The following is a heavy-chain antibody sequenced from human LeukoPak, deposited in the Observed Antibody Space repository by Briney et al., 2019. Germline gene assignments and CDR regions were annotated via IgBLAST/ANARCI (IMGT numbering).Heavy chain of an antibody. V-gene: IGHV3-43D*03. CDR2: ISWDGGST. CDR1: GFTFDDYA. J-gene: IGHJ4*02. D-gene: IGHD3-10*01. Sequence: GGSLRLSCAASGFTFDDYAMHWVRQAPGKGLEWVSLISWDGGSTYYADSVKGRFTISRDNSKNTLYLQMNSLRAEDTAVYYCAKDLDYYGSGSAFDYWGQGTLVTVSS. CDR3: AKDLDYYGSGSAFDY.